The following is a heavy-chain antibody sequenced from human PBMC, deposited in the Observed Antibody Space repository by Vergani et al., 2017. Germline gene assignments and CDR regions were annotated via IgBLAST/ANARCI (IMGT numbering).Heavy chain of an antibody. Sequence: QLQLQESGPGLVKPSETLSLTCTVSGGSISSSSYYWGWIRQPPGKGLEWIGYIYHSGSTYYNPSLKSRVTISVDRSKNQFSLKLSSVTAADTAVYYCAGCRDGYNYEDDWGQGTLVTVSS. CDR3: AGCRDGYNYEDD. CDR1: GGSISSSSYY. V-gene: IGHV4-39*07. CDR2: IYHSGST. J-gene: IGHJ4*02. D-gene: IGHD5-24*01.